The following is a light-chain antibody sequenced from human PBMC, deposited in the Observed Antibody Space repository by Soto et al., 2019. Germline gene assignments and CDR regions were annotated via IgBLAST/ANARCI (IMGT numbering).Light chain of an antibody. V-gene: IGLV7-46*01. J-gene: IGLJ3*02. CDR1: TVAVTSDHW. Sequence: QAVVTQEPSLNVSPGGTITLTCGSGTVAVTSDHWPYGLQQKPGQAPRTLIFDTSNKHSWTPARFSGSLLGGKAALTLSDAQPEDEAEYYFSLYYSCVRLFGVGTKLTVL. CDR2: DTS. CDR3: SLYYSCVRL.